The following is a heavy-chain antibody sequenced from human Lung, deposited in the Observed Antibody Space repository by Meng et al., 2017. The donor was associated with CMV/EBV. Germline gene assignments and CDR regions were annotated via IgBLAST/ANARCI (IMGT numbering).Heavy chain of an antibody. CDR2: ISSSGSTI. CDR3: ASLKDIVVVPAAKGSKYYYYGMDV. Sequence: GGSLRLSCAASGFTSSSYEMNWVRQAPGKGLEWVSYISSSGSTIYYADSVKGRFTISRDNAKNSLYLQMNSLRAEDTAVYYCASLKDIVVVPAAKGSKYYYYGMDVWGQGTTVTVSS. D-gene: IGHD2-2*01. J-gene: IGHJ6*02. CDR1: GFTSSSYE. V-gene: IGHV3-48*03.